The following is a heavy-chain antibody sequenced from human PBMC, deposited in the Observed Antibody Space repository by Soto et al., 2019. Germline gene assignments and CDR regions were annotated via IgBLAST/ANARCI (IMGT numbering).Heavy chain of an antibody. Sequence: QVQLQESGPGLVKPSQTLSLTCTVSGGSISSGGYYWSWIRQHPGKCLEWIGYIYYSGSTYYNPSLKSRITISEDTSKNQFSLKLSSVTAADTAVYYCATWLQLYDGYAFDIWGQGTIVTVSS. D-gene: IGHD5-18*01. V-gene: IGHV4-31*03. CDR2: IYYSGST. CDR3: ATWLQLYDGYAFDI. CDR1: GGSISSGGYY. J-gene: IGHJ3*02.